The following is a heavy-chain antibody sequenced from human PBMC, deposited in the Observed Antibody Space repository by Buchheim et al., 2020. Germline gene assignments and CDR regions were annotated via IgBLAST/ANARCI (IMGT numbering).Heavy chain of an antibody. CDR2: MTSSGGNT. CDR3: AKIGHYYGSGNLYYYYGLDV. J-gene: IGHJ6*02. V-gene: IGHV3-23*01. CDR1: GFTFSSYA. Sequence: EVQLLESGGGLVQPGGSLRLSCRASGFTFSSYAMSWVRQAPGMGLEWVSTMTSSGGNTYYADSVQGRFTVSRANSKNTLYLQMISLRAEDTAAYYCAKIGHYYGSGNLYYYYGLDVWGQGTT. D-gene: IGHD3-10*01.